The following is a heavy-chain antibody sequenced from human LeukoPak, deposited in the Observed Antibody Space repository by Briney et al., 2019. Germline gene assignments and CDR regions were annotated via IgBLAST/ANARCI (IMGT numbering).Heavy chain of an antibody. V-gene: IGHV4-59*01. Sequence: SETLSLTCTASGVSISTYYLSWIRQPPGKGLEWIGYVYYSGSTAYNPSLESRVTISVDASKSQFSLNLSSMTAADTAVYYCARDYGGNSYLDYWGQGILVTVSS. CDR3: ARDYGGNSYLDY. D-gene: IGHD4-23*01. J-gene: IGHJ4*02. CDR2: VYYSGST. CDR1: GVSISTYY.